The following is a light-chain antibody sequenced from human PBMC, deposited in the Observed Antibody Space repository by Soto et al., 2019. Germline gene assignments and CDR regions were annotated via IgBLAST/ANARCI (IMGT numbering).Light chain of an antibody. CDR3: QQYNSWSPVT. CDR2: GAS. Sequence: EIVMTQSPATLSVSPGERATLSCRASQTVSSTLAWYQPKPGQAPRLLIYGASTRATGIPARFSGSGSGTEFTLTISSLQSEDFAVYYCQQYNSWSPVTFGGGTKVEFK. CDR1: QTVSST. J-gene: IGKJ4*01. V-gene: IGKV3-15*01.